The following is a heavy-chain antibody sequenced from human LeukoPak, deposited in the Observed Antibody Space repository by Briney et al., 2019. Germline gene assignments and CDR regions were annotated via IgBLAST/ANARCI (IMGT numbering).Heavy chain of an antibody. CDR2: ISSSSSTI. CDR3: GVYYDSSGYYRYDAFDI. CDR1: GFTFSSYS. D-gene: IGHD3-22*01. Sequence: PGGSLRLFCAASGFTFSSYSMNWVRQAPGKGLEWVSYISSSSSTIYYADSVKGRFTISRDNAKNSLYLQMNSLRDEDTAVYYCGVYYDSSGYYRYDAFDIWGQGTMVTVSS. J-gene: IGHJ3*02. V-gene: IGHV3-48*02.